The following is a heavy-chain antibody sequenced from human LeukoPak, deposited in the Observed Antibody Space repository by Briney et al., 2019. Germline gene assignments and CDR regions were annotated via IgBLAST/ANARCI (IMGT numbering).Heavy chain of an antibody. V-gene: IGHV3-30*18. CDR1: GFTFSSYG. D-gene: IGHD3-3*01. CDR3: AKAPPKGYDFWSGYSHFDY. CDR2: ISYDGSNK. J-gene: IGHJ4*02. Sequence: GGSLRLSCAASGFTFSSYGMHWVRQAPGKGLEWVAVISYDGSNKYYADSVKGRFTISRDNSKNTLYLQMNSLRAEDTAVYYCAKAPPKGYDFWSGYSHFDYWGQGTLVTVSS.